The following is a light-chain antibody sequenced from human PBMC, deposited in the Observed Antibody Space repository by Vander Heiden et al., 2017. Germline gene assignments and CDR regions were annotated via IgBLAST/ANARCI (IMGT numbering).Light chain of an antibody. CDR1: SSDVGGYSY. CDR3: SSYTSTKSYV. V-gene: IGLV2-14*01. J-gene: IGLJ1*01. Sequence: QSALTQPASVSGSPGQSITISCTGTSSDVGGYSYVSCYQHHPGKAPKLMIYAVSFRPSGVSNRFSGSKSGNTASLTISGLQAEDEADYYCSSYTSTKSYVFGTGTQVTVL. CDR2: AVS.